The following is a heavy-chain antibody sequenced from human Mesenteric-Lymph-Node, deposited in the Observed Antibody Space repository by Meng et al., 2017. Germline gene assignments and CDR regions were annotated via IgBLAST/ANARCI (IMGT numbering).Heavy chain of an antibody. Sequence: GGSLRLSCAASEFTLSTYAMNWVRQAPGKGLEWVSRISDSGGSTYYADSVKGRFTISRDNAKISLDLQMNSLRAEDTAVYYCARDATRGGDFDYWGQGTLVTVSS. J-gene: IGHJ4*02. D-gene: IGHD4-17*01. CDR1: EFTLSTYA. V-gene: IGHV3-23*01. CDR2: ISDSGGST. CDR3: ARDATRGGDFDY.